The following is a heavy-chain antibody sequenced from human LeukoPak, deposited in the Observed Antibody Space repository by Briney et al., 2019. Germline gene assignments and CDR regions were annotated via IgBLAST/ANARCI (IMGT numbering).Heavy chain of an antibody. D-gene: IGHD5-24*01. Sequence: SETLSLTCTVSRGSISSGSYYWGWIRQPPGKGLEWIGSIYYSESTYYNPSLKSRVTISVDTSKNQFSLKLSSVTAADTAVYYCARHVTISGPYDASDIWGQGTMVTVSP. CDR1: RGSISSGSYY. CDR2: IYYSEST. CDR3: ARHVTISGPYDASDI. V-gene: IGHV4-39*01. J-gene: IGHJ3*02.